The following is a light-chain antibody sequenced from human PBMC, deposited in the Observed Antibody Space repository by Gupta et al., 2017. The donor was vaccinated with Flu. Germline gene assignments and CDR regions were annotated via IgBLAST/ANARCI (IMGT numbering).Light chain of an antibody. CDR3: GSYTTSTSYV. Sequence: SITISCTGTNTDIGYYNYVSCYQQHPARAPNLIIYEVNQRPAGVSNRFSGSKSANTASLTXSXHQAEDXADYYCGSYTTSTSYVFGGGTKVTVL. V-gene: IGLV2-14*01. CDR1: NTDIGYYNY. CDR2: EVN. J-gene: IGLJ1*01.